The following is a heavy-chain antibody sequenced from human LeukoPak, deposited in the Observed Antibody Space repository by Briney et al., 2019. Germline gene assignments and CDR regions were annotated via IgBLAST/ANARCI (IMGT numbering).Heavy chain of an antibody. CDR2: ISGSGDST. Sequence: GGSLRLSCAASGFTFSSYAMSWVRQAPGKGLEWVSSISGSGDSTYYADSVKGRFTISIDNSKNTLSLQMNSLRAEDTAVYDCAKERPNGDYGHWFDPWGQGTLVTVSS. V-gene: IGHV3-23*01. CDR3: AKERPNGDYGHWFDP. J-gene: IGHJ5*02. D-gene: IGHD4-17*01. CDR1: GFTFSSYA.